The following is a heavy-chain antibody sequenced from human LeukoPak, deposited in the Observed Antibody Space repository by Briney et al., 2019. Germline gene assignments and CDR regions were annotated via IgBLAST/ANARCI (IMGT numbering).Heavy chain of an antibody. CDR1: GFTFSNYW. D-gene: IGHD4-17*01. J-gene: IGHJ4*02. CDR3: ARHISNYGVFAF. CDR2: IKEDGGEK. Sequence: PGASLRLSCAASGFTFSNYWMIWVRQAPGNGLEWVANIKEDGGEKRYVDSVKGRCTISRDNAQNSLYLQMNSLRAEDTAVYYCARHISNYGVFAFWGQGTLVTVSS. V-gene: IGHV3-7*03.